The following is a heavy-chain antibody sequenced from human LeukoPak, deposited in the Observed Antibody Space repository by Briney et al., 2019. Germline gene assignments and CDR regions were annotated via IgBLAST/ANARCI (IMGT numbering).Heavy chain of an antibody. J-gene: IGHJ6*03. Sequence: GGSLRLSCVASGFTFRIYALHWVRQAPGKGLEWVAVTSYDETKKYYAASVKGRFTISRDNSENTLYLQMNSLTAEDTAVYYCARHYGGIRPNYYYFYMDLWGKGTTVTVSS. CDR1: GFTFRIYA. CDR2: TSYDETKK. V-gene: IGHV3-30-3*01. CDR3: ARHYGGIRPNYYYFYMDL. D-gene: IGHD4-23*01.